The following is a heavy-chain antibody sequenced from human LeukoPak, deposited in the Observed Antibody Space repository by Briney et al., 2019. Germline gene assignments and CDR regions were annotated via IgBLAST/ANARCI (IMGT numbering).Heavy chain of an antibody. CDR3: ARDPAVAPAANYFDY. CDR1: GGSISSYY. CDR2: IYTSGST. D-gene: IGHD2-2*01. V-gene: IGHV4-4*07. Sequence: SETLSLTCTVSGGSISSYYWSWIRQPAGKGLEWIGRIYTSGSTNYNPSLKSRVTMSVDTSKNQFSLKLSSVTAADTAVYYCARDPAVAPAANYFDYWGQGTLVTVSS. J-gene: IGHJ4*02.